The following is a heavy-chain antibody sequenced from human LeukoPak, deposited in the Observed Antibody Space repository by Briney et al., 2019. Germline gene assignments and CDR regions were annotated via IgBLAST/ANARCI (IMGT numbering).Heavy chain of an antibody. V-gene: IGHV4-4*02. D-gene: IGHD5-12*01. CDR1: GGSISSYNW. Sequence: PSGTLSLTCAVSGGSISSYNWWSWVRQPPGKGLEWIGEIYHTGSTNYNPSLKSRVTISLDKSKNQFSLKLSSVTAADTAVYYCARTSAYAVSIYDXXXQGTLVTVSS. J-gene: IGHJ4*02. CDR3: ARTSAYAVSIYDX. CDR2: IYHTGST.